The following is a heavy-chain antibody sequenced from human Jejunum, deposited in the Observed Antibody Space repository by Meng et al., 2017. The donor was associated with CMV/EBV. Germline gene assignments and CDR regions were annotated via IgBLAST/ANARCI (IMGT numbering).Heavy chain of an antibody. CDR1: GGSISPTGSY. Sequence: VSGGSISPTGSYWGWVRQPPGKGLEWIGNIFFSGITFSNPSLKSRVTISADTSTNQFSLKLSSVTAADTAMYYCARVKYGSTNWFDPWGQGTLVTVSS. D-gene: IGHD3-10*01. J-gene: IGHJ5*02. V-gene: IGHV4-39*07. CDR2: IFFSGIT. CDR3: ARVKYGSTNWFDP.